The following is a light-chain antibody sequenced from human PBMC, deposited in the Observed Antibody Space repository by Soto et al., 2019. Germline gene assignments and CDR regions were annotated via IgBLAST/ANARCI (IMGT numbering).Light chain of an antibody. J-gene: IGKJ1*01. CDR3: QQYNNWPQT. Sequence: EIVMTQSPATLSVSPGERATLSCRASQSVSSNLAWYQQIPGQAPRLLIYGASTRATGIPARFRGSGSWTQFTLTIGRLQSGDFAGYFCQQYNNWPQTFGQGTKVEVK. V-gene: IGKV3-15*01. CDR1: QSVSSN. CDR2: GAS.